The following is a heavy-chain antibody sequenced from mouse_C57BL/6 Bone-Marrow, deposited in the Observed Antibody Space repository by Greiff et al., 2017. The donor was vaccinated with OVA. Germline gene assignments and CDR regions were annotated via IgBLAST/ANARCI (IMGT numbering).Heavy chain of an antibody. J-gene: IGHJ3*01. V-gene: IGHV1-69*01. CDR1: GYTFTSYW. CDR2: IDPSDSYT. D-gene: IGHD2-3*01. CDR3: ARDGYYLSWFAY. Sequence: QVQLQQPGAELVMPGASVTLSCKASGYTFTSYWMHWVKQRPGQGLDWIGEIDPSDSYTNYNQKFKGKSTLTVDKSSSTAYMQLSSLTSEDSAVYDCARDGYYLSWFAYWGQGTLVTVSA.